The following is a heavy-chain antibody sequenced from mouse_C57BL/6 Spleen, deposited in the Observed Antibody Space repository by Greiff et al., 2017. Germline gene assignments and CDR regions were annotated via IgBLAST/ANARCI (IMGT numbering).Heavy chain of an antibody. CDR3: TRCSSWFAY. CDR1: GYTFTDYE. CDR2: IAPETGGT. V-gene: IGHV1-15*01. Sequence: QVQLKQSGAELVRPGASVTLSCKASGYTFTDYEMHWVKQTPVHGLEWIGAIAPETGGTAYNQKFKGKAILTADTSSSTAYMELRSLTSEYSAVYYCTRCSSWFAYWGQGTLVTVSA. D-gene: IGHD1-3*01. J-gene: IGHJ3*01.